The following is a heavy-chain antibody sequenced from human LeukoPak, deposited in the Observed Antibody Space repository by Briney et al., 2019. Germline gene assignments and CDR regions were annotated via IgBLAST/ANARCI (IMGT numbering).Heavy chain of an antibody. CDR3: ARADIVVVPAAEELFDL. D-gene: IGHD2-2*01. CDR2: INPNSGGT. CDR1: GYTFTGYY. J-gene: IGHJ2*01. V-gene: IGHV1-2*02. Sequence: ASVKVSCKASGYTFTGYYMHWVRQAPGQGLEWMGWINPNSGGTNYAQKFQGRVTMTRDTSISTAYMELSRLRSDDTAVYYCARADIVVVPAAEELFDLRGRGTLVTVSS.